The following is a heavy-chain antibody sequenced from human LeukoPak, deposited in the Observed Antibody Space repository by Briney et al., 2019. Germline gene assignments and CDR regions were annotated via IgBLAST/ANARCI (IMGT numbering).Heavy chain of an antibody. CDR1: GFTFSNAW. Sequence: PGGSLRLSCAASGFTFSNAWMSWVRQAPGKGLEWVGRIKSKTDGGTTDYAAPVKGRFTISRDDSKNTLYLQMNSLKTEDTAVYYCTTDPDYGDSFDYWGQGTLVTVSS. CDR3: TTDPDYGDSFDY. V-gene: IGHV3-15*01. J-gene: IGHJ4*02. CDR2: IKSKTDGGTT. D-gene: IGHD4-17*01.